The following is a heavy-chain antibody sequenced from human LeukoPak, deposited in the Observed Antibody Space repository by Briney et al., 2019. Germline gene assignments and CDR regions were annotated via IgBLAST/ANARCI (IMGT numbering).Heavy chain of an antibody. CDR3: ARTRHSGSLDY. V-gene: IGHV4-59*01. D-gene: IGHD3-10*01. Sequence: PSETLSLTCTVSGPSISGNYWSWIRQPPGKGLEWIGYIYSSGCTKYNPSLKSRVTISVDTSKNQFSLKLSSVTAADTAVYYCARTRHSGSLDYWGQGTLVTVSS. J-gene: IGHJ4*02. CDR2: IYSSGCT. CDR1: GPSISGNY.